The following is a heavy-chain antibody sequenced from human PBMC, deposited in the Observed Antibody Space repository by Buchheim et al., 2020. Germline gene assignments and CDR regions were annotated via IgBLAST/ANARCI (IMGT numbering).Heavy chain of an antibody. J-gene: IGHJ6*02. CDR1: GYSFTNYW. Sequence: EVQLVQSGAEVKKPGESLRISCKGSGYSFTNYWINWVRQVPGKGLEWMGTIDPSDSYTNYSPPFQGHVTISTDTSISTTYPQWSSLKASDTAMYYCARRVAGRKHYFGMDVWGQGTT. CDR3: ARRVAGRKHYFGMDV. V-gene: IGHV5-10-1*01. D-gene: IGHD6-19*01. CDR2: IDPSDSYT.